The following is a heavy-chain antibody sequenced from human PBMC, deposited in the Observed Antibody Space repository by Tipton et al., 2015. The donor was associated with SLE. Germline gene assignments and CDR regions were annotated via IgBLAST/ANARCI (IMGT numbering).Heavy chain of an antibody. CDR1: GGSVSSGGNS. J-gene: IGHJ6*03. CDR3: ARLYCSDTMCSIPYYFWYMDV. D-gene: IGHD2-15*01. CDR2: VHHSGST. V-gene: IGHV4-31*03. Sequence: TLSLTCTVSGGSVSSGGNSWTWIRQRPGMGLQWIAYVHHSGSTYYNPSLKSRLSMSLDPAKNEFSLKLTSVTAADTAVYYCARLYCSDTMCSIPYYFWYMDVWGKGTTVTVSS.